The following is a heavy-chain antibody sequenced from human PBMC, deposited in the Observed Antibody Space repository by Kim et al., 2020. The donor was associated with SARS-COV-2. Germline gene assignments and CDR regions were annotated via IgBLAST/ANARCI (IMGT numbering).Heavy chain of an antibody. Sequence: ASVKVSCKASGYTFTSYYMHWVRQAPGQGLEWMGIINPSGGSTSYAQKFQGRVTMTRDTSTSTVYMELSSLRSEDTAVYYCARDRPTTVTTFDAFDIWGQGTMVTVSS. CDR3: ARDRPTTVTTFDAFDI. CDR1: GYTFTSYY. V-gene: IGHV1-46*01. J-gene: IGHJ3*02. D-gene: IGHD4-17*01. CDR2: INPSGGST.